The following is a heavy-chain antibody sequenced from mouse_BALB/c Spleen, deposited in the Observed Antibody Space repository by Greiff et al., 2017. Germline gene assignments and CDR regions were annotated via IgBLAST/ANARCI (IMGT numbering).Heavy chain of an antibody. D-gene: IGHD2-4*01. Sequence: QVHVKQPGAELVKPGASVKLSCKASGYTFTSYWMHWVKQRPGQGLEWIGEINPSNGRTNYNEKFKSKATLTVDKSSSTAYMQLSSLTSEDSAVYYCARSCMIRGAMDYWGQGTSVTVSS. J-gene: IGHJ4*01. CDR1: GYTFTSYW. CDR2: INPSNGRT. V-gene: IGHV1S81*02. CDR3: ARSCMIRGAMDY.